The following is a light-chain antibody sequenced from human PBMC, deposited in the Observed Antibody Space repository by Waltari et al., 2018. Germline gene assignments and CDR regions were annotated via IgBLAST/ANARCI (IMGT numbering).Light chain of an antibody. J-gene: IGLJ1*01. CDR3: SSYTSSSTYV. CDR2: DVS. CDR1: SSDVGGYNY. Sequence: QSALTQPASVSGSPGQSITISCTGTSSDVGGYNYVSWYQQHPGKAPKLMFYDVSNRPSGVSNRFSGAKSGNTASLTISGLQAEDEADYYCSSYTSSSTYVFGTGTEVTVL. V-gene: IGLV2-14*03.